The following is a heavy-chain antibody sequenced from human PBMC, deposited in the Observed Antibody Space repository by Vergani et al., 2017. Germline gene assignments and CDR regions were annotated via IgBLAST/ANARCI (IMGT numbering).Heavy chain of an antibody. CDR1: GGSFTSYH. CDR3: ARVNTETNGHLYYYYYMDV. Sequence: QVQLQQWGGGLLKPSETLSLTCVVNGGSFTSYHWTWIRQSPGEGLEWVGDIDHTGRPDYNPALKSRLTMSVDKSRNHFSLTLISVTATDTAIYFFARVNTETNGHLYYYYYMDVWGQGTAVTVS. J-gene: IGHJ6*03. D-gene: IGHD4-11*01. V-gene: IGHV4-34*01. CDR2: IDHTGRP.